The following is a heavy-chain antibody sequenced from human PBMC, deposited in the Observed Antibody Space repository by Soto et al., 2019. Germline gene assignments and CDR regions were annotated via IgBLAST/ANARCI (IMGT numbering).Heavy chain of an antibody. J-gene: IGHJ4*02. CDR3: ATERSGFDY. CDR2: ISSGSSII. Sequence: GGSLRLSCAASGFTFSTYSLNWVRQAPGKGLEWVSYISSGSSIIYYADSVKGRFTTSRDNAKNSLYLQMNSLRDEDTAVYYCATERSGFDYWGQGTLVTVSS. V-gene: IGHV3-48*02. CDR1: GFTFSTYS.